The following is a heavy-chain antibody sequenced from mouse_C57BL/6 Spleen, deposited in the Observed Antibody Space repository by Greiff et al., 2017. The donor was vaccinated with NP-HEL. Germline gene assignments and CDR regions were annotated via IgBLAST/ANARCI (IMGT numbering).Heavy chain of an antibody. CDR3: AREKITTVYYFDD. Sequence: VQLQQPGAELVKPGASVKMSCKASGYTFTSYWITWVKQRPGQGLEWIGDIYPGSGSTNYNEKFKSKATLTVDTSSSTAYMQLSSLTSEDSAVYYCAREKITTVYYFDDWGQGTTLTVSS. V-gene: IGHV1-55*01. J-gene: IGHJ2*01. CDR2: IYPGSGST. D-gene: IGHD1-1*01. CDR1: GYTFTSYW.